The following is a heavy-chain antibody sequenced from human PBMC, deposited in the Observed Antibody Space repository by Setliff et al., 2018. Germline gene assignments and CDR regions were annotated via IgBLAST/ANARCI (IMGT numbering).Heavy chain of an antibody. CDR2: INAGNGNT. CDR1: GYTFTSYA. D-gene: IGHD3-3*01. Sequence: ASVKVSCKASGYTFTSYAMHWVRQAPGQRLEWMGWINAGNGNTKYSQKFQGRVAITRDTSASTTYMELSSLRSEDTALYYCARDTYIGDFWSGYYIQGQFDPWGQGTLVTVSS. CDR3: ARDTYIGDFWSGYYIQGQFDP. V-gene: IGHV1-3*01. J-gene: IGHJ5*02.